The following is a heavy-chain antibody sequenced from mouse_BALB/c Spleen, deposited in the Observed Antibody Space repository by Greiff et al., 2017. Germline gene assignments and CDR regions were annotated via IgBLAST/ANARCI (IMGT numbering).Heavy chain of an antibody. Sequence: QVQLQQSGAELVKPGASVKLSCKASGYTFTEYTIHWVKQRSGQGLEWIGYINPSSGYTEYNQKFKDKTTLTADKSSSTAYMQLSSLTSEDSAVYYCARGIYGNIPFAYWGQGTLVTVSA. CDR2: INPSSGYT. J-gene: IGHJ3*01. V-gene: IGHV1-4*02. CDR1: GYTFTEYT. CDR3: ARGIYGNIPFAY. D-gene: IGHD1-1*01.